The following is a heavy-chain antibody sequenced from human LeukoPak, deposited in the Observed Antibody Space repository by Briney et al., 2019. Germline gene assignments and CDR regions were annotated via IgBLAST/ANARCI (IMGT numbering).Heavy chain of an antibody. CDR1: GFTFSSYW. J-gene: IGHJ5*02. CDR2: IKQDGSEK. CDR3: ARDITYYYDSSGHYGWFDP. D-gene: IGHD3-22*01. Sequence: GGSLRLSCAASGFTFSSYWMSWVRQAPGKGLEWVANIKQDGSEKYYVDSVKGRFTISRDNAKNSLYLQMNSLRAEDTDVYYCARDITYYYDSSGHYGWFDPWGQGTLVTVSS. V-gene: IGHV3-7*01.